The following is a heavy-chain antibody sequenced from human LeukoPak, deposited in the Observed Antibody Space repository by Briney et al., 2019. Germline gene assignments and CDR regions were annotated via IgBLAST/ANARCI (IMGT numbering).Heavy chain of an antibody. D-gene: IGHD1-26*01. J-gene: IGHJ4*02. CDR1: GFTFSNYG. CDR2: IWYDGSDK. V-gene: IGHV3-33*01. CDR3: ARETSGNYYFDS. Sequence: GRSLRLSCAASGFTFSNYGMHWVRQAPGKGLEWVAVIWYDGSDKYYADSVKGRFTISRDNAKNSLYLQMNSLRAEDTAVYYCARETSGNYYFDSWGRGTLVTVSS.